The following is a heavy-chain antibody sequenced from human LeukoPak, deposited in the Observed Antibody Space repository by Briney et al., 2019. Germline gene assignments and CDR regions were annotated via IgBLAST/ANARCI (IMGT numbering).Heavy chain of an antibody. Sequence: PGGSPRLSCAASGFTVSSNYMSWVRQAPGKGLEWVSVIYSGGSTYYADSVKGRFTISRDNSKNTLYLQMNSLRAEDTAVYYCARVQVGATLDYWGQGTLVTVSS. CDR1: GFTVSSNY. CDR3: ARVQVGATLDY. D-gene: IGHD1-26*01. CDR2: IYSGGST. J-gene: IGHJ4*02. V-gene: IGHV3-53*01.